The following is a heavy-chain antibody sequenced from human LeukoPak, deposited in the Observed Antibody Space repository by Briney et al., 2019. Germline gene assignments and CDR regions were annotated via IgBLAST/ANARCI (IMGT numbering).Heavy chain of an antibody. CDR3: ARGFRGPNFDH. Sequence: PSETLSLTCTVSGGSISSSSYYWGWIRQTPGKGLEWIGYIYHGGRTDYNPSLKSRVTISVDTSKNQFSLKLSSVTAADTAVYFCARGFRGPNFDHWGRGTLVTVSS. J-gene: IGHJ4*02. CDR2: IYHGGRT. CDR1: GGSISSSSYY. V-gene: IGHV4-39*07. D-gene: IGHD3-10*01.